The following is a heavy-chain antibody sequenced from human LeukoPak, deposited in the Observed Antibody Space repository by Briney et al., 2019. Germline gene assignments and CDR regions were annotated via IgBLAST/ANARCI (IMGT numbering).Heavy chain of an antibody. CDR3: ARVKSAVAGLDY. V-gene: IGHV3-33*08. D-gene: IGHD6-19*01. CDR1: GFTFSSYS. CDR2: IWFDGSDK. J-gene: IGHJ4*02. Sequence: GGSLRLSCAVSGFTFSSYSMSWVRQAPGKGLEWVAVIWFDGSDKYYADSVKGRFTISRDNSKNTLYLQMNSLRAEDTAVYYCARVKSAVAGLDYWGQGTLVTVSS.